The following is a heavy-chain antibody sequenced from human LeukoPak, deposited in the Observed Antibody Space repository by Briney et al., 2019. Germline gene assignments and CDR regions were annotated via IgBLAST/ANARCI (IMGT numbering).Heavy chain of an antibody. Sequence: GGSLRLSCAASGFTFSSYAMHWVRQAPGKGLEWVAVISYDGSNKYYADSVKGRFTISRDNSKNTLYLQMNSLRAEDTAVYYCASDEVEYSSSGDFDYWGQGTLVTVSS. V-gene: IGHV3-30*01. D-gene: IGHD6-6*01. CDR1: GFTFSSYA. CDR2: ISYDGSNK. J-gene: IGHJ4*02. CDR3: ASDEVEYSSSGDFDY.